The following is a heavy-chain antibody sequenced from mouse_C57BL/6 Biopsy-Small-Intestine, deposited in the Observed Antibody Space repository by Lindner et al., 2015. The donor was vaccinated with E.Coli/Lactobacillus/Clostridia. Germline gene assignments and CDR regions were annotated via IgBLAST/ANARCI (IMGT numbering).Heavy chain of an antibody. D-gene: IGHD2-5*01. Sequence: VQLQESGGGLVQPKGSLKLSCAASGFSFNTYAMNWVRQAPGKGLEWVARIRSKSNNYATYYADSVKDRFTISRDDSESMLFLQMNNLKTEDTAMYYCVRPYYSNYWFFDVWGTGTTVTVSP. CDR1: GFSFNTYA. CDR2: IRSKSNNYAT. V-gene: IGHV10-1*01. CDR3: VRPYYSNYWFFDV. J-gene: IGHJ1*03.